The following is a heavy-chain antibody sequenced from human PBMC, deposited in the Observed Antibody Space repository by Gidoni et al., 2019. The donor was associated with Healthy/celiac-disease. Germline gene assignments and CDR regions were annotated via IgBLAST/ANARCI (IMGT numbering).Heavy chain of an antibody. D-gene: IGHD3-10*01. CDR2: ISSSSSYI. V-gene: IGHV3-21*01. CDR3: ARDGDYYGSGSYSGGFDP. CDR1: GFTFSSYS. Sequence: EVQLVESGGGLVKPGGSLRLSCAASGFTFSSYSMNWVRQAPGKGLECVSSISSSSSYIYYADSVKGRFTISRDNAKNSLYLQMNSLRAEDTAVYYCARDGDYYGSGSYSGGFDPWGQGTLVTVSS. J-gene: IGHJ5*02.